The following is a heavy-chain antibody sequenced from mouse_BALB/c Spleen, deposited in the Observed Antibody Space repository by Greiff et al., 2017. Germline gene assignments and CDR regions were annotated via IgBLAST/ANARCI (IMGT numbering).Heavy chain of an antibody. CDR1: GFSLTSYG. V-gene: IGHV2-9*02. D-gene: IGHD1-1*01. CDR2: IWAGGST. CDR3: ARERALYYYGSSRDYYAMDY. Sequence: VQLKESGPGLVAPSQSLSITCTVSGFSLTSYGVHWVRQPPGTGLEWLGVIWAGGSTNYNSALMSRLSISKDNSKSQVFLKMNSLQTDDTAMYYWARERALYYYGSSRDYYAMDYWGQGTSVTVSS. J-gene: IGHJ4*01.